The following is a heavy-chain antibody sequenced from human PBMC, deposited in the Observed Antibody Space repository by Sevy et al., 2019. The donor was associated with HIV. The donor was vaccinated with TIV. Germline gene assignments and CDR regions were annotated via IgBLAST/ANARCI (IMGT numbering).Heavy chain of an antibody. D-gene: IGHD6-13*01. J-gene: IGHJ5*02. CDR2: IYYSGST. CDR3: ASVARTRYSSHNWFDP. CDR1: GGSISSSSYY. V-gene: IGHV4-39*01. Sequence: SETLSLTCTVSGGSISSSSYYWGWIRQPPGKGLEWIGSIYYSGSTYYNPSLKSRVTISVDTSKNQFSLKLSPVTAADTAVYYCASVARTRYSSHNWFDPWGQGTLVTVSS.